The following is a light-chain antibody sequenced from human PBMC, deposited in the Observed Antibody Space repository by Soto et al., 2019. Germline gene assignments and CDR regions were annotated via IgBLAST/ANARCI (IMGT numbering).Light chain of an antibody. CDR2: AAS. J-gene: IGKJ1*01. Sequence: DIQMTQSPSSVSASVGDRVTITCRASQTIVTYLNWYQQKPGNAPKLLIYAASNLQNGVPSRFSGSGSGTDFTLTISSLQPEDFATYFCQQTSSNPRTFGQGTKVDIK. V-gene: IGKV1-39*01. CDR1: QTIVTY. CDR3: QQTSSNPRT.